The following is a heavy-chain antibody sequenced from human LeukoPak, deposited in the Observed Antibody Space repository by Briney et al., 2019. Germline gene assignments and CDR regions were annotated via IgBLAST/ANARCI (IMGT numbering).Heavy chain of an antibody. V-gene: IGHV4-59*11. J-gene: IGHJ4*02. CDR1: GGSISGHY. D-gene: IGHD2-2*01. Sequence: PSETLSLTCTVSGGSISGHYCTWIRLPPGKGLELIGHIFSTEATHYNPSLRSRVTMSIDTSKNQFSLRLSSVNVADTAVYYCARFSTRFDSGCSDASCYVHYWGQGTQVTVSS. CDR3: ARFSTRFDSGCSDASCYVHY. CDR2: IFSTEAT.